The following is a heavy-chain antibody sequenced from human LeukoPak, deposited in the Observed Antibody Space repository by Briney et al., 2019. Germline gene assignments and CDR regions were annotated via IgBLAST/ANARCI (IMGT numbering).Heavy chain of an antibody. CDR1: GYSFTAYY. J-gene: IGHJ4*02. V-gene: IGHV1-2*02. D-gene: IGHD4-17*01. Sequence: ASVKVSCKASGYSFTAYYMHWVRQAPGQGLEWMGWINPNSGGTNYAQKFQGRVTMTRDTSISTAYMELSRLRSDDTAVYYCARDLSRRVTTPFEYWGQGTLVTVSS. CDR3: ARDLSRRVTTPFEY. CDR2: INPNSGGT.